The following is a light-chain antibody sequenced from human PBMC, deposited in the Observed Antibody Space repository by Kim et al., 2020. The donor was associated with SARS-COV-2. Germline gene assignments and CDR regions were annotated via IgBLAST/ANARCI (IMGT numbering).Light chain of an antibody. J-gene: IGLJ2*01. V-gene: IGLV1-40*01. CDR2: SNN. CDR3: QSYDSSLSVGI. CDR1: SSNIGAGFE. Sequence: GGAISCTGSSSNIGAGFEVHWYQQLPGTAPKLLIHSNNNRPSGVPDRFSGSKSGTSASLAITGLQPEDEADYYCQSYDSSLSVGIFGGGTQLTVL.